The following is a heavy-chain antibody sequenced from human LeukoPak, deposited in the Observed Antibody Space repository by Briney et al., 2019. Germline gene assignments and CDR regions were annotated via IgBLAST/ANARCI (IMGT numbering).Heavy chain of an antibody. CDR2: IYYSGST. V-gene: IGHV4-39*01. CDR1: GGSSSSSNYY. CDR3: ARLLGDSSSWSIFDY. D-gene: IGHD6-13*01. J-gene: IGHJ4*02. Sequence: PSETLSLTCNVSGGSSSSSNYYWGWIRQPPGKGLEWFGSIYYSGSTYYNPSLKSRVTISVDTSKNQFSLKLSSVTAADTAVYYCARLLGDSSSWSIFDYWGQGTLVTVSS.